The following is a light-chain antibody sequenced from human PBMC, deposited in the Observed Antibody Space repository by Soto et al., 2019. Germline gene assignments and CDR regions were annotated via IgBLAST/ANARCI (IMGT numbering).Light chain of an antibody. V-gene: IGKV1-9*01. CDR2: TAS. Sequence: IQLTQSPSSLSASVGDSVTITCRASQGIRSSLAWYQQKPGIAPKLLIYTASTLQSGVPSRFSGSGSGTDFTLTFSSLQPEDFATYYCQQINAYPITFGQGTRLEIK. CDR3: QQINAYPIT. J-gene: IGKJ5*01. CDR1: QGIRSS.